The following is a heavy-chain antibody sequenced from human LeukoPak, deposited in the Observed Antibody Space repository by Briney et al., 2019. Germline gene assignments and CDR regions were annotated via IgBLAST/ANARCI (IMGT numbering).Heavy chain of an antibody. D-gene: IGHD3-22*01. J-gene: IGHJ4*02. CDR1: GSTFSSYG. Sequence: PGRSLRLSCAASGSTFSSYGMHWVRQAPGKGLEWVAVISYDGSNKYYADSVKGRFTISRDNSKNTLYLQMNSLRAEDTAVYYCAKVIGYYDSSGPNTDWGFDYWGQGTLVTVSS. CDR2: ISYDGSNK. V-gene: IGHV3-30*18. CDR3: AKVIGYYDSSGPNTDWGFDY.